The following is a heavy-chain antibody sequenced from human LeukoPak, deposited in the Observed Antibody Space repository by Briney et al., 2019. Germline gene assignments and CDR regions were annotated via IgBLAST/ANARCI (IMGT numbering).Heavy chain of an antibody. CDR1: GYTFTSYY. V-gene: IGHV1-46*01. CDR2: INPSGGST. CDR3: AREGPHSNYVHRVRYGMDV. J-gene: IGHJ6*02. D-gene: IGHD4-4*01. Sequence: ASVKVSCKASGYTFTSYYMHWVRQAPGQGLEWMGIINPSGGSTSYAQKFQGRVTMTRDTSTSTVYMELSSLRSEDTAVYYCAREGPHSNYVHRVRYGMDVWGQGTTVTVSS.